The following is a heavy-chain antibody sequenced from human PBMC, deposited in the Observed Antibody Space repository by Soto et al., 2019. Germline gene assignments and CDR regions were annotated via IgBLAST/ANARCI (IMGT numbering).Heavy chain of an antibody. CDR1: GGTFSSYA. V-gene: IGHV1-69*06. Sequence: GASVKVSCKASGGTFSSYAISWVRQAPGQGLEWMGGIIPIFGTANYAQKFQGRVTITADKSTSTAYMELSSLRSEDTAVYYCAREGYSGYDNGFDPWGQGTLVTVSS. CDR3: AREGYSGYDNGFDP. J-gene: IGHJ5*02. CDR2: IIPIFGTA. D-gene: IGHD5-12*01.